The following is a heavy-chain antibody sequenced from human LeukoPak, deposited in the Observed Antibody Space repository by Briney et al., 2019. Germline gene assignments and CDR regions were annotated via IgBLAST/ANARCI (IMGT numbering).Heavy chain of an antibody. V-gene: IGHV1-2*02. CDR1: GYTFTDYY. CDR2: INPTSGAT. CDR3: ARDRPPNYFDD. J-gene: IGHJ4*02. Sequence: ASVKVSCKASGYTFTDYYMHWVRQAPGQGLDWVGWINPTSGATNYAQKFQGRVTMTRDTSNNTSYMELSSLRSEDTAVYYCARDRPPNYFDDWGQGTLVTVSS.